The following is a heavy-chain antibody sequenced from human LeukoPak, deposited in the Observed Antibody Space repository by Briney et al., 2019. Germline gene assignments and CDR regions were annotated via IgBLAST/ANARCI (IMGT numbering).Heavy chain of an antibody. CDR3: ARGEYDYVWGSYRGIDY. J-gene: IGHJ4*02. V-gene: IGHV4-61*05. Sequence: SETLSLTCTVSGGSISSSSYYRGWIRPPPGKGLEWIGYIYYSGSTNYNPSLKSRVTISVDTSKNQFSLKLSSVTAADTAVYYCARGEYDYVWGSYRGIDYWGQGTLVTVSS. CDR2: IYYSGST. CDR1: GGSISSSSYY. D-gene: IGHD3-16*02.